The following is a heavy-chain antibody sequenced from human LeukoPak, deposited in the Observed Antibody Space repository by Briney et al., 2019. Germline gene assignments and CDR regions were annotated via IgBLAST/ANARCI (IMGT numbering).Heavy chain of an antibody. V-gene: IGHV4-39*01. CDR2: IYYSGST. J-gene: IGHJ4*02. CDR1: GGSISSSSYY. Sequence: SETLSLTCTVSGGSISSSSYYWGWIRQPPGKGLEWIGSIYYSGSTYYNPSLKSRVTMSVDTSKNQFSLKLSSVTAADTAVYYCAIPRYGSGSLYIDYWGQGTLVTVSS. D-gene: IGHD3-10*01. CDR3: AIPRYGSGSLYIDY.